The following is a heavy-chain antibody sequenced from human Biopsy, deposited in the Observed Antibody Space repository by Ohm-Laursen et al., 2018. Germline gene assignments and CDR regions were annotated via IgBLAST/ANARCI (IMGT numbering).Heavy chain of an antibody. CDR3: ALAAAQTVTHFDY. J-gene: IGHJ4*02. Sequence: SFRLSCAASGFTFSSYAMTWLRQAPGKGLEWVSTISGNSDIIYDTDSVKGRFTISRDNSKNTLYLQMNSLRADDTAVYYCALAAAQTVTHFDYWGQGTLVTVSS. V-gene: IGHV3-23*01. CDR1: GFTFSSYA. D-gene: IGHD4-17*01. CDR2: ISGNSDII.